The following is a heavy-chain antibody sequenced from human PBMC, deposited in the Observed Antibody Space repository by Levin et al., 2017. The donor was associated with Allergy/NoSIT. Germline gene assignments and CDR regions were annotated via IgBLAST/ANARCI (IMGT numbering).Heavy chain of an antibody. CDR2: ISWNSGSI. Sequence: LSLTCAASGFTFDDYAMHWVRQAPGKGLEWVSGISWNSGSIGYADSVKGRFTISRDNAKNSLYLQMNSLRAEDTALYYCAKDIDYYGSGSYPDWGQGTLVTVSS. D-gene: IGHD3-10*01. J-gene: IGHJ4*02. V-gene: IGHV3-9*01. CDR1: GFTFDDYA. CDR3: AKDIDYYGSGSYPD.